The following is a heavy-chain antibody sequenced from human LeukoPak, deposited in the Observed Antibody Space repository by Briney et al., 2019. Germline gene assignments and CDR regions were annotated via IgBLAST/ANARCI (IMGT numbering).Heavy chain of an antibody. D-gene: IGHD3-3*01. J-gene: IGHJ5*02. CDR2: IYYSGST. V-gene: IGHV4-59*01. Sequence: SETLSLTCTVSGGSISSYYWSWIRQPPGKGLEWIGYIYYSGSTNYNPSLKSRVTISVDTSKNQFSLKLSSVTAADTAVYYCARDYSLSYDFWSGWNWFDPWGQGTLVTVSS. CDR3: ARDYSLSYDFWSGWNWFDP. CDR1: GGSISSYY.